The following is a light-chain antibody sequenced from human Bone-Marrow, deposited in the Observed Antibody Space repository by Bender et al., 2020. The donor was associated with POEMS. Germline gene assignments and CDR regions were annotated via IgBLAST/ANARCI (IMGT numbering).Light chain of an antibody. CDR3: KSCDTSSPVM. V-gene: IGLV6-57*01. CDR2: EDD. CDR1: SGNIASNY. Sequence: NFMLTQPHSVSESPGKTVTISCTRSSGNIASNYVQWYQQRPDRSPATVIYEDDQRPSGVPDRFAGSIASAPNSALIRISGLTTEDMDDYYCKSCDTSSPVMFGEGTELTVL. J-gene: IGLJ5*01.